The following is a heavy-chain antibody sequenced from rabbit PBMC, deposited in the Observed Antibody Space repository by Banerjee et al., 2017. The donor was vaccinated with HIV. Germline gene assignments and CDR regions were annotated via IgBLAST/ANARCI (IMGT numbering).Heavy chain of an antibody. Sequence: QEQLEESGGGLVQPEGSLTLTCTASGFDLSSYYYMCWVRQAPGKGLEWIACIYTGSGSALYVSWAKGRFTISKTSSTTVTLQMTSLTAADTATYFCARDRGDWGYYFTLWGPGTLVTVS. CDR2: IYTGSGSA. CDR1: GFDLSSYYY. V-gene: IGHV1S45*01. J-gene: IGHJ4*01. CDR3: ARDRGDWGYYFTL. D-gene: IGHD4-1*01.